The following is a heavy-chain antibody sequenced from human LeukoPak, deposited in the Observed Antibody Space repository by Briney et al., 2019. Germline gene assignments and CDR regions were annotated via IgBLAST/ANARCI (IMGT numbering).Heavy chain of an antibody. CDR1: GFTFSSSA. CDR3: AKQLGYCSDGSCYFPY. J-gene: IGHJ4*02. CDR2: ISNNGGYT. D-gene: IGHD2-15*01. V-gene: IGHV3-23*01. Sequence: GGFLRLSCAASGFTFSSSAMSWVRQAPGKGLEWVSAISNNGGYTYYADSVQGRFTISRDNSKSTLCLQMNSLRAEDTAVYYCAKQLGYCSDGSCYFPYWGQGTLVTVSS.